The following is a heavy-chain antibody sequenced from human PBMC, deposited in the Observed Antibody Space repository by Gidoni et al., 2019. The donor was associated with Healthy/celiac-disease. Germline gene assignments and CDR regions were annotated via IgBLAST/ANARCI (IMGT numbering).Heavy chain of an antibody. J-gene: IGHJ4*02. CDR1: GFTFSSYA. V-gene: IGHV3-23*01. D-gene: IGHD3-22*01. CDR2: ISGSGGST. Sequence: EVQLLESGGGLVQPGGSLRLSCAASGFTFSSYAMSWVRQAPGKGLEWVSAISGSGGSTYYADSVKGRFTISRDNSKNTLYLQMNSLRAEDTAVYYCAKERAGDSSGYYNYFDYWGQGTLVTVSS. CDR3: AKERAGDSSGYYNYFDY.